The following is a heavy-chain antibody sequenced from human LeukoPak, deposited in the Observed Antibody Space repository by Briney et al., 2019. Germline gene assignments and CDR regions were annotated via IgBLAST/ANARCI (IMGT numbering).Heavy chain of an antibody. CDR1: GYSFTSYW. CDR2: IYPGDSDT. Sequence: GESLKISCKGSGYSFTSYWIGWVRQMPGKGLEWMGIIYPGDSDTRYSPSFQGQVTISADKSISTAYLQWSSLKASDTAMYYCARGGDHRNGEYYFDYWGQGTLVTVSS. D-gene: IGHD2-21*02. CDR3: ARGGDHRNGEYYFDY. J-gene: IGHJ4*02. V-gene: IGHV5-51*01.